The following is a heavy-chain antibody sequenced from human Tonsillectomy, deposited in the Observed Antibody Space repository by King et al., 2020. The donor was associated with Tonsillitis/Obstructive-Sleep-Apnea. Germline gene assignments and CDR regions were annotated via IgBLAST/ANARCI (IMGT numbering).Heavy chain of an antibody. J-gene: IGHJ3*01. CDR1: GYSFTSYW. V-gene: IGHV5-51*03. CDR3: ASYYDSSGYYLYAFDL. CDR2: IYLGDSDT. Sequence: QLVQSGAEVKKPGESLKISCKGSGYSFTSYWIGWVRQMPGKGLEWMGIIYLGDSDTRYSPSFQGQVTISADKSISTAYLQWSSLKASDTAMYYCASYYDSSGYYLYAFDLWGQGTMVTVSS. D-gene: IGHD3-22*01.